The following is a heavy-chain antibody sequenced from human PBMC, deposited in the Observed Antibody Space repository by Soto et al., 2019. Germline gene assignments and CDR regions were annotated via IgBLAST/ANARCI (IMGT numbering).Heavy chain of an antibody. CDR3: ATQDFRGTTGTT. CDR1: GFTFSRYA. Sequence: LRLSCAASGFTFSRYAMGWVRQAPGKGLEWVSVISGSGGNIHYADPVKGRFTISRDNSKNTLHLQMNSLRVEDTAVYNCATQDFRGTTGTTWGQGTLVTVSS. V-gene: IGHV3-23*01. D-gene: IGHD1-1*01. J-gene: IGHJ4*02. CDR2: ISGSGGNI.